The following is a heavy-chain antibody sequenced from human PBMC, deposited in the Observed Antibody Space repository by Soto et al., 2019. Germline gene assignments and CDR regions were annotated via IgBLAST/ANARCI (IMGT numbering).Heavy chain of an antibody. Sequence: PGGCLGLGSAASGLSYWIYAVAGVRQAPGKGLEWVSAISGSGGETYYADSVKGRFTISRDNSKNTVYLQMTNLRADDTAVYYCAKEIAVAVATPPEYWGQGTLVTVSS. D-gene: IGHD5-12*01. CDR2: ISGSGGET. CDR3: AKEIAVAVATPPEY. J-gene: IGHJ4*02. V-gene: IGHV3-23*01. CDR1: GLSYWIYA.